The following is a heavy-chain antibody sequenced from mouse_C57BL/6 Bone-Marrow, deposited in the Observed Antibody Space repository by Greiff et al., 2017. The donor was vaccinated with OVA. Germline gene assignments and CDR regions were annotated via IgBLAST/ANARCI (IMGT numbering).Heavy chain of an antibody. D-gene: IGHD1-1*01. CDR2: ISYSGST. CDR3: ASGYYGSRPFAY. V-gene: IGHV3-8*01. Sequence: EVKLMESGPGLAKPSQTLSLTCSVTGYSITSDYWNWIRKFPGNKLEYMGYISYSGSTYYNPSLKSRISITRDTSKNQYYLQLNSVTTEYTATYYCASGYYGSRPFAYWGQGTLVTVSA. CDR1: GYSITSDY. J-gene: IGHJ3*01.